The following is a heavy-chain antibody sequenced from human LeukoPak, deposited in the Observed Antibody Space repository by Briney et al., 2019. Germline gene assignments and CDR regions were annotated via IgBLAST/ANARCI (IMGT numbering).Heavy chain of an antibody. CDR3: ARSKNYYDSSGYYHFDY. CDR1: GGSISSYY. V-gene: IGHV4-59*01. Sequence: SETLSLTCTVSGGSISSYYWGWIRQPPGKGLEWIGYIYYSGSTNYNPSLKSRVTISVDTSKNQFSLKLSSVTAADTAVYYYARSKNYYDSSGYYHFDYWGQGTLVTVSS. D-gene: IGHD3-22*01. CDR2: IYYSGST. J-gene: IGHJ4*02.